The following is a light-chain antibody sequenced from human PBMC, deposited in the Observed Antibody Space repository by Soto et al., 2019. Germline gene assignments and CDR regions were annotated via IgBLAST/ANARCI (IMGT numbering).Light chain of an antibody. V-gene: IGKV1-17*03. CDR1: QGINKW. J-gene: IGKJ4*01. CDR3: LQHNTYPLT. CDR2: AAS. Sequence: DIQMTQSPSSVSAAVGDRVTITCRASQGINKWLAWYQQKPGKAPQLLISAASTLRSGVPSRFSGSGSGTEFTLTINSLQPEDFATYYCLQHNTYPLTIGGGTKVEIK.